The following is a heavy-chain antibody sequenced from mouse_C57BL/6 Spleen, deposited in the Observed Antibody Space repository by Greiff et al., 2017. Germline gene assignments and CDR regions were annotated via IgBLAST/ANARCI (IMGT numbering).Heavy chain of an antibody. D-gene: IGHD2-5*01. CDR1: GYTFTDYE. J-gene: IGHJ1*03. CDR2: IDPETGGT. Sequence: QVQLKQSGAELVRPGASVTLSCKASGYTFTDYEMHWVKQTPVHGLEWIGAIDPETGGTAYNQKVKGKAILTADKSSSTAYMELRSLTSEDSAVYYCTREDSNYWYFDVWGTGATVTVSS. V-gene: IGHV1-15*01. CDR3: TREDSNYWYFDV.